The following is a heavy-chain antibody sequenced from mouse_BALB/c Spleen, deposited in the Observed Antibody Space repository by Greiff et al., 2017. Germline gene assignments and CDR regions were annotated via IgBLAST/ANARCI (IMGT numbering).Heavy chain of an antibody. J-gene: IGHJ3*01. Sequence: EVKLMESGAELVKPGASVKLSCKASGFNIKDTYMHWVKQRPEQGLEWIGRIDPANGNTKYDPKFQGKATITADTSSNTAYLQLSSLTSEDTAVYYCASPGFAYWGQGTLVTVSA. CDR3: ASPGFAY. CDR1: GFNIKDTY. CDR2: IDPANGNT. V-gene: IGHV14-3*02.